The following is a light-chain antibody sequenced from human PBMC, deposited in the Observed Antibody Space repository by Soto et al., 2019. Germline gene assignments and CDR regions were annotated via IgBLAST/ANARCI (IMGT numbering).Light chain of an antibody. V-gene: IGKV3-20*01. J-gene: IGKJ1*01. CDR2: GVS. CDR3: QYYGSSPWT. Sequence: EIVLTQSPGTLSLSPGERATVSCRASQSVSSTSFGWYQQKPGQAPRLLMYGVSSRATGIPDRFSGSGSGTDFTLTISRPEPEDFAVYYCQYYGSSPWTFGQGTKVEIK. CDR1: QSVSSTS.